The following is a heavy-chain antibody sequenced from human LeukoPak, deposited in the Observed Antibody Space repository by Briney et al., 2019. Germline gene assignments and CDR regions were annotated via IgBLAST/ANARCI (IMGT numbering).Heavy chain of an antibody. CDR1: GIILSSYW. CDR2: ITGGGDTT. D-gene: IGHD2-8*01. CDR3: ARDARLMAFDN. J-gene: IGHJ4*02. Sequence: GGSLRLSCAASGIILSSYWMSWVRQAPGKGLEWVSGITGGGDTTFYGESVKGRFTISRDNHKNTLYLQVSSLRADDTAVYYCARDARLMAFDNWGQGTLVTVSS. V-gene: IGHV3-23*02.